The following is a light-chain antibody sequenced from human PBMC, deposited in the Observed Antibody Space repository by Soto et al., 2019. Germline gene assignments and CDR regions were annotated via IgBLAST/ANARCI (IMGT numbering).Light chain of an antibody. CDR3: GSFASSSTVV. CDR2: EVT. J-gene: IGLJ2*01. CDR1: SSDVGRYNF. Sequence: QSALTQPASVSASPGQSITISCTGTSSDVGRYNFVSWYQQHPDKAPKLMIYEVTNRPLGVSDRFSGSKSGNTASLTISGLQAEDEADYYCGSFASSSTVVFGGGTKVTVL. V-gene: IGLV2-14*01.